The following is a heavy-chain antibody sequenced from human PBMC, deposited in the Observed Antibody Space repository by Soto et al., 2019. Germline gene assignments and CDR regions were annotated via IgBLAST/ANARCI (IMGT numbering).Heavy chain of an antibody. J-gene: IGHJ6*03. CDR1: GGSISSYY. CDR2: IYYSGST. CDR3: ASSQYYDFWSGYYTSYMDV. V-gene: IGHV4-59*08. Sequence: SETLSLTCTVSGGSISSYYWTWIRPPPGQGLEWIGYIYYSGSTNYNPSLKSRVTISVDTSKNQFSLKLSSVTAADTAVYYCASSQYYDFWSGYYTSYMDVWGKGTTVTVSS. D-gene: IGHD3-3*01.